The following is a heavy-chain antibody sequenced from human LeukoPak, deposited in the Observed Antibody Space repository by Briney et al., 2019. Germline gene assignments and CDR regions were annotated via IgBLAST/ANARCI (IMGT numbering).Heavy chain of an antibody. CDR1: GVSISSYY. CDR3: ASGPRAAFDI. V-gene: IGHV4-59*01. CDR2: IYYSGST. J-gene: IGHJ3*02. Sequence: TSETLSLTCTVSGVSISSYYWSWIRQPPGKGLEWIGYIYYSGSTNYNPSLKSRVTISVDTSKNQFSLKLSSVTAADTAVYYCASGPRAAFDIWGQGTMVTVSS.